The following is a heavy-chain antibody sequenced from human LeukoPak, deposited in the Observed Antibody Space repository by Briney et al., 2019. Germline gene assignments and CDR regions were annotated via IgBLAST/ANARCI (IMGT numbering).Heavy chain of an antibody. CDR2: IIPIFGTA. Sequence: ASVKVSCKASGGTFSSYAISWVRQAPGQGLEWMGGIIPIFGTANYAQKFQGRVTITADESTSTAYMELSSLRSEDTAVYYCARGRDTAMTPNFDYWGQGTLVTVSS. V-gene: IGHV1-69*13. CDR3: ARGRDTAMTPNFDY. D-gene: IGHD5-18*01. J-gene: IGHJ4*02. CDR1: GGTFSSYA.